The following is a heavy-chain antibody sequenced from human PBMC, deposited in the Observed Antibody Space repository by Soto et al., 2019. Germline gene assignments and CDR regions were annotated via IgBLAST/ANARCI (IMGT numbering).Heavy chain of an antibody. CDR2: INPNSGNI. V-gene: IGHV1-8*01. J-gene: IGHJ4*02. D-gene: IGHD3-10*01. CDR1: GDTFTTYD. CDR3: ARGRASGSYYLLDY. Sequence: ASVKVSCKASGDTFTTYDINWVRQATGHGLEWMGWINPNSGNIGYAQRFQGRVTMTRDTAIRTAYMEVSSLRSDVTAVYYCARGRASGSYYLLDYWGQGTLVTVSS.